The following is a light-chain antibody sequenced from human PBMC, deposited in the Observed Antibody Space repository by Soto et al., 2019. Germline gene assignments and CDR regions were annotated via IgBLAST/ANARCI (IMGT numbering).Light chain of an antibody. CDR3: QQFDDSVT. Sequence: PGERATLTCRASQSISAHLAWYQQKPGQAPRLLIYDASKRATGIPARFSGSGSGTDFTLTISRLEPEDSAVYYCQQFDDSVTFGQGTRLEIK. V-gene: IGKV3-11*01. CDR2: DAS. CDR1: QSISAH. J-gene: IGKJ5*01.